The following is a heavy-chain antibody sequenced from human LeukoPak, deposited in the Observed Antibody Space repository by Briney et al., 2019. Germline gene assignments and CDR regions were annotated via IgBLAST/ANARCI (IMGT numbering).Heavy chain of an antibody. D-gene: IGHD4-17*01. J-gene: IGHJ4*02. CDR3: ARVDYGDYTYYFDY. CDR1: GFTFSSYS. Sequence: GGSLRLSCAASGFTFSSYSMNWVRQTPGKGLEWVSGINWNGGSTGYADSVKGRFTISRDNAKNSLYLQMNSLRAEDTALYHCARVDYGDYTYYFDYWGQGTLVTVSS. CDR2: INWNGGST. V-gene: IGHV3-20*01.